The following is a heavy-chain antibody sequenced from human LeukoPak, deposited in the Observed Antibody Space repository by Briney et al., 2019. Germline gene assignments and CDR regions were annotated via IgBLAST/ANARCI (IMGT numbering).Heavy chain of an antibody. J-gene: IGHJ3*02. D-gene: IGHD2-8*01. Sequence: SETLSLTCAVYSGSFSDYYWSWIRQSPGKGLEWIGEINHSGNTHYSSALKSRVTISVDTSKNQFSLKLSSVTAADTAVYYCARDRNGVVNAFDIWGQGTMVTVSS. CDR2: INHSGNT. CDR3: ARDRNGVVNAFDI. V-gene: IGHV4-34*01. CDR1: SGSFSDYY.